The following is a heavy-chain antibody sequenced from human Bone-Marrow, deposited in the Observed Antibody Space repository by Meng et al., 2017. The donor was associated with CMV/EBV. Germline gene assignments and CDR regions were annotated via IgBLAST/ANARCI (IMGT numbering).Heavy chain of an antibody. Sequence: PAQNPPLAGTFSWVAPCTCVRVLDVTRAPPGNALEWLALICLEDDKRYRPSLKSRLTITKVTSKNQVVLTITNMDPVDTATYSCAHLTVTTYYFDYWGQGTLVTVSS. D-gene: IGHD4-17*01. V-gene: IGHV2-5*02. CDR1: WVAPCTCVRV. CDR3: AHLTVTTYYFDY. CDR2: ICLEDDK. J-gene: IGHJ4*02.